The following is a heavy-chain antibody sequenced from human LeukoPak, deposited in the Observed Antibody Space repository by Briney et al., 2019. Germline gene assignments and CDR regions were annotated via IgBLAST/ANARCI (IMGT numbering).Heavy chain of an antibody. Sequence: PSETLSLTCAVYGGSFSGYYWSWIRQPPGKGLEWIGEINHSGSTNYNPSLKSRVTISVDTSKNQFSLKLSSVTAADTAVYYCARVPDPYYDFWSGYYYYYYMDVWGKGTTVTVSS. CDR3: ARVPDPYYDFWSGYYYYYYMDV. J-gene: IGHJ6*03. V-gene: IGHV4-34*01. D-gene: IGHD3-3*01. CDR1: GGSFSGYY. CDR2: INHSGST.